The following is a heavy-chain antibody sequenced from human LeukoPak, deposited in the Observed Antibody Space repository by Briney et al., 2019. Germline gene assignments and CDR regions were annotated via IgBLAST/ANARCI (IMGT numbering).Heavy chain of an antibody. CDR2: ISSSSSTI. V-gene: IGHV3-48*01. Sequence: GGSLRLSCAASGFTFSSYSMNWVRQAPGKGLEWVSYISSSSSTIYYADSVKGRFTISRDNAKNSLYLQMNSLRAEDTAVYYCARGGTYYYDSSGYSSDYWGQGTLVTVSS. D-gene: IGHD3-22*01. CDR3: ARGGTYYYDSSGYSSDY. J-gene: IGHJ4*02. CDR1: GFTFSSYS.